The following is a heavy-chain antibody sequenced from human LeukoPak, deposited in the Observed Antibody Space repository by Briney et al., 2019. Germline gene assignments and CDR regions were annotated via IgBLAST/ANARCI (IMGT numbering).Heavy chain of an antibody. Sequence: PGGSLRLSCAASGFTFSSYPMSWVRQAPGKGLEWVSVIYSVGTTYYADSVKGRFTISRDNSKNTLYLQMNSLGADDTAVYYCARETTAAGLGAFDIWGQGTMVTVSS. D-gene: IGHD2-21*02. J-gene: IGHJ3*02. CDR2: IYSVGTT. CDR1: GFTFSSYP. CDR3: ARETTAAGLGAFDI. V-gene: IGHV3-53*01.